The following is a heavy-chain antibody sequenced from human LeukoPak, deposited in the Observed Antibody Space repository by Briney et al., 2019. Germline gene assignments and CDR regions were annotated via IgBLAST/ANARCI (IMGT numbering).Heavy chain of an antibody. CDR2: INSDWSST. Sequence: GGSLTLSCLASGFTFSSYWMHWVRQPPAKGLVWVSRINSDWSSTNYADSVKGRFTISRDKAKNTLYLQVNSLRDEDMAVYYCARVGATTWYWGQGTLVTVSS. CDR3: ARVGATTWY. J-gene: IGHJ4*02. D-gene: IGHD1-26*01. CDR1: GFTFSSYW. V-gene: IGHV3-74*01.